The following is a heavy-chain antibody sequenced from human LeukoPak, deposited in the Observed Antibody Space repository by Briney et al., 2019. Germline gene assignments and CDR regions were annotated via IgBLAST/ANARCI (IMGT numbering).Heavy chain of an antibody. CDR1: GDTFTSYD. D-gene: IGHD2-21*01. CDR2: MNPNSGNR. V-gene: IGHV1-8*01. CDR3: ASGLNSEVHAFDI. J-gene: IGHJ3*02. Sequence: SSVKVSCKASGDTFTSYDINWGRQATGQGGEWWGWMNPNSGNRGYAQKFQGRVTMTRNTSISTAYMEVSSLRAEATAEYYSASGLNSEVHAFDIWGQGTMVTVSS.